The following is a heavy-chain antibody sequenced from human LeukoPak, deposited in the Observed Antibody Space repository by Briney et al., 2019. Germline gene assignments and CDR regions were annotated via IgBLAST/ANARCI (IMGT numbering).Heavy chain of an antibody. V-gene: IGHV5-10-1*01. CDR1: GYSFTNYW. CDR2: IVPSDSYT. D-gene: IGHD6-13*01. CDR3: AINARLIAAAGYDAFDI. J-gene: IGHJ3*02. Sequence: GESMKISCKASGYSFTNYWITWVRQMPGKGLEWMGMIVPSDSYTKYSPSFQGHVSISADKSISTAYLQWSRLKASDTAMYYCAINARLIAAAGYDAFDIRGQGTMVTVSS.